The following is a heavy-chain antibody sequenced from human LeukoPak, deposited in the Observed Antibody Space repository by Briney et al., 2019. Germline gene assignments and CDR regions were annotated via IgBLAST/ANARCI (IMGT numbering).Heavy chain of an antibody. V-gene: IGHV4-59*01. Sequence: PSETLSLTCTVSRDSISGYYWSWIRQPPGKRLEWIGYIHYSGSTNYNPSLKTRVTISLDTSENQFSLRLSSVTAADTAVYYCARGPGWLPDRWGQGTLVTVSS. CDR3: ARGPGWLPDR. D-gene: IGHD5-12*01. CDR1: RDSISGYY. CDR2: IHYSGST. J-gene: IGHJ5*02.